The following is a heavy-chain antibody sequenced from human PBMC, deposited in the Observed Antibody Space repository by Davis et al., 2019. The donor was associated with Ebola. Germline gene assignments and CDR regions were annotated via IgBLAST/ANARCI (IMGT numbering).Heavy chain of an antibody. CDR1: GYTSTSYY. V-gene: IGHV1-46*01. Sequence: ASVKVSCKASGYTSTSYYLHWVRQAPGQGLEWMGIINPSGAGTSYAQKFQGRVTVTRDTSTSTVYLELSSLRSEDTAVYYCARSAAGTGNYFDYWGQGTLVTVSS. CDR2: INPSGAGT. J-gene: IGHJ4*02. D-gene: IGHD6-13*01. CDR3: ARSAAGTGNYFDY.